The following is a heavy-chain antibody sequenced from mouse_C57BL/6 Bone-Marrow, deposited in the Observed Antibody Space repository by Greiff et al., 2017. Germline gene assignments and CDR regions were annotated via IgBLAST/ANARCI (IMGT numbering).Heavy chain of an antibody. V-gene: IGHV1-55*01. D-gene: IGHD6-1*01. CDR3: ARSVCY. J-gene: IGHJ4*01. Sequence: QVQLQQPGAELVKPGASVKLSCKASGYTFTSYWITWVKQRPGQGLEWIGDIYPGSGSTNYNEKFKSKATLTVYTSSSTAYMQHSSLTSEDSAVYDCARSVCYWGRGTSVTVTA. CDR2: IYPGSGST. CDR1: GYTFTSYW.